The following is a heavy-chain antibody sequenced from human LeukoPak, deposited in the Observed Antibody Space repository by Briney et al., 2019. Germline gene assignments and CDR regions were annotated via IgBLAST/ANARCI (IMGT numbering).Heavy chain of an antibody. Sequence: ASVKVSCKASGYTFTGYCMHWVRQAPGQGLEWMGRTNPNSGGTNYAQKFQGRVTMTRDTSISTAYMELSRLRSDDTAVYYCARETYSSAFDYWGQGTLVTVSS. CDR1: GYTFTGYC. V-gene: IGHV1-2*06. CDR3: ARETYSSAFDY. J-gene: IGHJ4*02. D-gene: IGHD6-19*01. CDR2: TNPNSGGT.